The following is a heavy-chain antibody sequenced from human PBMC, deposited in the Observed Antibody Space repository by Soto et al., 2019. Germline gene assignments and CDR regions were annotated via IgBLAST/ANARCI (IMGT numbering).Heavy chain of an antibody. CDR1: GFTFSSYG. D-gene: IGHD6-13*01. CDR2: ISYDGSNK. J-gene: IGHJ5*02. V-gene: IGHV3-30*03. Sequence: PGGSLRLSCAASGFTFSSYGMHWVRQAPGKGLEWVAVISYDGSNKYYADSVKGRFTISRDNSKNSLYLQMNSLRDEDTSVYYCARDNGIAGSFDPWGQGTLVTVSS. CDR3: ARDNGIAGSFDP.